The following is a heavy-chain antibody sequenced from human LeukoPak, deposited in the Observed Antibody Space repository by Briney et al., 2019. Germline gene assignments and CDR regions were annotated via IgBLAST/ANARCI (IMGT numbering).Heavy chain of an antibody. CDR2: INPSGGSA. D-gene: IGHD6-13*01. CDR3: AREGRSSSWYGGTTYYGMDV. Sequence: ASVKVSCKASGYTFTSYYMHWVRQAPGQGLEWMGIINPSGGSASYAQKFQGRVTMTRDTSTSTVYMELGSLRSEDTAVYYCAREGRSSSWYGGTTYYGMDVWGQGTTVTVSS. J-gene: IGHJ6*02. V-gene: IGHV1-46*01. CDR1: GYTFTSYY.